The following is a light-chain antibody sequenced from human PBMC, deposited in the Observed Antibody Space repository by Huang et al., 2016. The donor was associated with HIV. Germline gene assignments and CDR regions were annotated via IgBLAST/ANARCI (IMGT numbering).Light chain of an antibody. V-gene: IGKV1-39*01. CDR1: DDIKTY. CDR3: QQSFAAPPEDT. J-gene: IGKJ2*01. Sequence: DIEMTQSPSSLSASVGDRVTISCWAGDDIKTYLSWFQQKPGEAPKLLIDGASNLQTGVPSRYRGSGSGTYFTLTITSLQPEDFATYFCQQSFAAPPEDTFGQGTKLEL. CDR2: GAS.